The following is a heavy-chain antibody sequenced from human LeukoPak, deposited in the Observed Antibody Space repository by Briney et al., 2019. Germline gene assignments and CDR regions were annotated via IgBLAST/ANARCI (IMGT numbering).Heavy chain of an antibody. J-gene: IGHJ6*03. CDR2: INPNSGGT. CDR1: GYTFTGYY. Sequence: ASVKVSCKASGYTFTGYYMHWVRQAPGQGLEWMGWINPNSGGTNYAQKFQGRVAMTRDMSISTAYMELSRLRSDDTAVYYCARVVYYYCYMDVWGKGTTVTVSS. CDR3: ARVVYYYCYMDV. V-gene: IGHV1-2*02.